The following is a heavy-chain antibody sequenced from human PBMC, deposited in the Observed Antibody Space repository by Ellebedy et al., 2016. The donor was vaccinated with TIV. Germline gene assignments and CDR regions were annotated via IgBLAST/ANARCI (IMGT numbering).Heavy chain of an antibody. CDR2: IYDSGRT. CDR1: GGSISGTYTSYY. D-gene: IGHD2-2*01. J-gene: IGHJ6*02. V-gene: IGHV4-39*01. CDR3: ARYRSGIVVVPAHYGMDV. Sequence: SETLSLXCNVSGGSISGTYTSYYWGWIRQPPGKGLEWIGSIYDSGRTHYNPSLKSPVTISVDTSKNQFSLKLSSVTAADTAVYYCARYRSGIVVVPAHYGMDVWGQGTTVTVSS.